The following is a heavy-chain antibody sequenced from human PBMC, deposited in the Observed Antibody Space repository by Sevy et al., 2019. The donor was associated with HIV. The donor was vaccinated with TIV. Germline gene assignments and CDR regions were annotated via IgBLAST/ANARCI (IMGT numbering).Heavy chain of an antibody. CDR2: ISNSGSTI. D-gene: IGHD6-19*01. CDR1: GFTFSSYE. V-gene: IGHV3-48*03. J-gene: IGHJ4*02. CDR3: ARERIAVAGMGYYFDF. Sequence: GGSLRLSCTASGFTFSSYEMNWVRQAPGKGLEWVSYISNSGSTIHYSDSVKGRFTISRDNAMNSPYLQMNSLRAEDTAVYYCARERIAVAGMGYYFDFWGQGTLVTVSS.